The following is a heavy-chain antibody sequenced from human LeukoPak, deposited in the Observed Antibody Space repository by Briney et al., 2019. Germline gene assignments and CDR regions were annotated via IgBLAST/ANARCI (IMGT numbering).Heavy chain of an antibody. CDR3: ARSSRVTAYGSGSYPDC. D-gene: IGHD3-10*01. J-gene: IGHJ4*02. CDR1: GGSFSGYY. V-gene: IGHV4-34*01. Sequence: SETLSLTCAVYGGSFSGYYWSWIRQPPGKGLEWIGEINHSGSTNYNPSLKSRVTISVDTSKNQFSLKLSSVTAADTAVYYCARSSRVTAYGSGSYPDCWGQGTLVTVSS. CDR2: INHSGST.